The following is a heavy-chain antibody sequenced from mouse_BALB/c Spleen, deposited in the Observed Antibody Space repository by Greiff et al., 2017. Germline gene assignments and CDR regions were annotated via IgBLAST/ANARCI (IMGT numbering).Heavy chain of an antibody. D-gene: IGHD2-3*01. CDR3: ASYDGYYAFYFDV. CDR1: GFTFSSYA. CDR2: ISSGGST. Sequence: EVQLVESGGGLVKPGGSLKLSCAASGFTFSSYAMSWVRQTPEKRLEWVASISSGGSTYYPDSVKGRFTISRDNARNILYLQMSSLRSEDTAMYYCASYDGYYAFYFDVWGAGTTVTVSS. V-gene: IGHV5-6-5*01. J-gene: IGHJ1*01.